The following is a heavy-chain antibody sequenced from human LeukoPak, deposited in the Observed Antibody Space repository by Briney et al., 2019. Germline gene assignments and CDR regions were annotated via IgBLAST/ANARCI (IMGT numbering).Heavy chain of an antibody. CDR3: ARVATYYDILTGRFDP. Sequence: ASETLSLTCTVSGGSISSYYWSWIRQPPGKGLEWIGYIYYSGSTNYNPSLKSRVTISVDTSKNQFSLKLSSVTAADTAVYYCARVATYYDILTGRFDPWGQGTLVTVSS. CDR2: IYYSGST. D-gene: IGHD3-9*01. CDR1: GGSISSYY. V-gene: IGHV4-59*01. J-gene: IGHJ5*02.